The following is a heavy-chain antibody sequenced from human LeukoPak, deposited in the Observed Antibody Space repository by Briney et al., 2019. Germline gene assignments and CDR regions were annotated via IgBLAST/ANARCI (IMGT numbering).Heavy chain of an antibody. CDR1: GFTFRSYA. V-gene: IGHV3-23*01. J-gene: IGHJ4*02. CDR3: ATLWFGELGLY. Sequence: GGSLRLSCPASGFTFRSYAMSWVRQAPGKGLEWVSAISGSGGSTYYADSVRGRFTISRDNSKNTLSLQMNSLRAEDTAVYYCATLWFGELGLYWGQGTLVSVSS. D-gene: IGHD3-10*01. CDR2: ISGSGGST.